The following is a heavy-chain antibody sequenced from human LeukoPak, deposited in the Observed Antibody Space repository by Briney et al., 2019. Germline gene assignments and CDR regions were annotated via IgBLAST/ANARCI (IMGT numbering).Heavy chain of an antibody. V-gene: IGHV3-7*01. Sequence: GGSLRLSCAASGFTFSDYWMSWVRQAPGKGLEWVANIEQGGSEKSYGDSVKGRFTISRDNARNSMYLQMNSLRAEDTAVYYCARVRDRWRAAAGYMDVWGKGTTVTVSS. CDR2: IEQGGSEK. CDR1: GFTFSDYW. CDR3: ARVRDRWRAAAGYMDV. J-gene: IGHJ6*03. D-gene: IGHD6-13*01.